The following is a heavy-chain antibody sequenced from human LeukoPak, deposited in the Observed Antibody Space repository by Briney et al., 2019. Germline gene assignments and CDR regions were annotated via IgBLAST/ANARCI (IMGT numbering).Heavy chain of an antibody. CDR3: ARGTTVFDY. Sequence: PSETLSLTCTVSGGSISSYYWSWIRQPPGKGLEWIGSIYYSGSTYYNPSLKSRVTISVDTSKNQFSLKLSSVTAADTAVYYCARGTTVFDYWGQGISVIVSS. D-gene: IGHD4-17*01. J-gene: IGHJ4*02. V-gene: IGHV4-59*05. CDR2: IYYSGST. CDR1: GGSISSYY.